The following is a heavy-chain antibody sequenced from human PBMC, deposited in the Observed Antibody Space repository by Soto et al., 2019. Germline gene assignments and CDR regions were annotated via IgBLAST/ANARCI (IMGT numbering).Heavy chain of an antibody. J-gene: IGHJ4*02. D-gene: IGHD3-16*01. CDR1: GFTFSSYA. Sequence: GGSLRLSCAASGFTFSSYAMSWVRQAPGKGLDWVSVISGSGENTYYADSVKGRFTISRDNSKNTLYLQMNSLRAEDTALYYCAKGFSWGSNPPFRWGQGTLVTVSS. V-gene: IGHV3-23*01. CDR3: AKGFSWGSNPPFR. CDR2: ISGSGENT.